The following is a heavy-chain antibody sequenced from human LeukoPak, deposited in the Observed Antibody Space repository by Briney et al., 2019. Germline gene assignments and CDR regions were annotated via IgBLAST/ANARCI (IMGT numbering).Heavy chain of an antibody. Sequence: GGSLRLSCAASGYTFSRFWMSWVRQAPGKGLEWVAFIKEDGGEIFYVDSVKGRFTISRDNAENFLYLQMNSLRAEDTAVYYCARDRGGRSGLDDWGQGTLVIVSS. CDR2: IKEDGGEI. CDR3: ARDRGGRSGLDD. J-gene: IGHJ4*02. D-gene: IGHD2-15*01. V-gene: IGHV3-7*04. CDR1: GYTFSRFW.